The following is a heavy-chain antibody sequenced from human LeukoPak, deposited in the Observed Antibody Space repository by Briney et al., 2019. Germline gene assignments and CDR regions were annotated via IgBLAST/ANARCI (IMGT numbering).Heavy chain of an antibody. CDR3: ARVHYDNPRTHYYYYGMDV. J-gene: IGHJ6*02. D-gene: IGHD3-9*01. V-gene: IGHV3-21*01. Sequence: NPGGSLRLSCAASGFTFSSYSMNWVRQAPGKGLEWVSSISSSSSYIYYADSVKGRFTISRDNAKNSLYLQMNSLRAEDTAVYYCARVHYDNPRTHYYYYGMDVWGQGTTVTVSS. CDR2: ISSSSSYI. CDR1: GFTFSSYS.